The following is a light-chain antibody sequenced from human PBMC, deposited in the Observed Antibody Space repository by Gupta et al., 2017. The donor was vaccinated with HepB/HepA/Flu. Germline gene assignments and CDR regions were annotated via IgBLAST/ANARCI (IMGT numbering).Light chain of an antibody. Sequence: SYELTQPPSVSVSAGQTANIICSGEKLGEKYAFWYQQKAGQSPLVVIYQDEKRPSGIPERFSGSNSGNTATLTISGTQAMDEAYYYCQAWDNSHVIFGGGTRLTVL. J-gene: IGLJ2*01. CDR3: QAWDNSHVI. V-gene: IGLV3-1*01. CDR2: QDE. CDR1: KLGEKY.